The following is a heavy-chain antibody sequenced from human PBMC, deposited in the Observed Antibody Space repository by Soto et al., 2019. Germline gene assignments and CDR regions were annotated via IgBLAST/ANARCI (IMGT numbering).Heavy chain of an antibody. D-gene: IGHD3-10*01. CDR2: ISAYNGQS. V-gene: IGHV1-18*01. J-gene: IGHJ5*02. CDR3: ARDQVRGVADRPYNWFDP. Sequence: QVQLVQSGAEVKKPGASVKVSCKASGYTFTSNGIIWVRQTPGQGLECIGWISAYNGQSNYAHKLNGRVNITKVTSTRTAYMELRSLRSDDTAVYYCARDQVRGVADRPYNWFDPWGQGTPVTVSS. CDR1: GYTFTSNG.